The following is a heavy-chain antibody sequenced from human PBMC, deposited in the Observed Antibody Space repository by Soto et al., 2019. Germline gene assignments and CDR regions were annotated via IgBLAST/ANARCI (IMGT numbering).Heavy chain of an antibody. Sequence: GGSLRLSCAASGFTFSSYGMHWVRQAPSKGLEWVAAIWYDGSNKYYADSVKGRFTISRDNSKNTLYLQMNSLRAEDTAVYYCARSTYCSGGSCFPTHAFDIWGQGTMVTVSS. J-gene: IGHJ3*02. CDR2: IWYDGSNK. V-gene: IGHV3-33*01. CDR3: ARSTYCSGGSCFPTHAFDI. CDR1: GFTFSSYG. D-gene: IGHD2-15*01.